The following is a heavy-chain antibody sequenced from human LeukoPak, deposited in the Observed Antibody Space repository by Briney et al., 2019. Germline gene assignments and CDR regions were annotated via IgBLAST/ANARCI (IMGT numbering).Heavy chain of an antibody. J-gene: IGHJ6*03. D-gene: IGHD6-13*01. CDR1: GFTFSSYS. V-gene: IGHV3-21*01. CDR3: ARSSSSWYDYYYYMDV. CDR2: ISSSSSYI. Sequence: GGSLRLSCPASGFTFSSYSMNWVRQAPGKGLEGVSSISSSSSYIYYADSVKGRFTISRDNAKNYLYLQMNSLRAEDTAVYYCARSSSSWYDYYYYMDVWGKGTTVTVSS.